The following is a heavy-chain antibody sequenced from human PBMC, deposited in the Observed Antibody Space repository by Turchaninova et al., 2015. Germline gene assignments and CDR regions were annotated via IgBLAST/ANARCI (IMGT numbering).Heavy chain of an antibody. CDR3: ARGGAAPGEY. J-gene: IGHJ4*02. CDR2: IKQDGSGR. CDR1: GFTFSSYW. Sequence: EVQLVESGGGLVQPGGSLRLSCAASGFTFSSYWMHWVRQAPGKGLEWVANIKQDGSGRYYVDSVRGRFTISRDKAKNSLYLQMDTLRAEDTAVYYCARGGAAPGEYWGQGTLVTVSS. V-gene: IGHV3-7*03. D-gene: IGHD3-16*01.